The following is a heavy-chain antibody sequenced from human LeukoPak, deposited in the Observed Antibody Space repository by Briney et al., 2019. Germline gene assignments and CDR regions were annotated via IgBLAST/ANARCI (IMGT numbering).Heavy chain of an antibody. Sequence: PSETLSLTCTVSGGSISSGGYYWSWIRQHPGTGLEWIGYIYYSGSTYYNPSLKSRVTISVDASKNQFSLKLSFVTAADTAVYYCARDNGAAAGPQRYYFDYWGQGTLVTVSS. CDR2: IYYSGST. D-gene: IGHD6-13*01. CDR1: GGSISSGGYY. CDR3: ARDNGAAAGPQRYYFDY. J-gene: IGHJ4*02. V-gene: IGHV4-31*03.